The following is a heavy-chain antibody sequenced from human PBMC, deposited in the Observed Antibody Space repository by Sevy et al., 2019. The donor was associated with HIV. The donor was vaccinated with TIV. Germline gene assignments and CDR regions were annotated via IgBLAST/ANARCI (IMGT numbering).Heavy chain of an antibody. CDR2: VYYFGST. CDR1: GASVSAANDY. CDR3: ARDQYYDIGTGLYAMDV. V-gene: IGHV4-61*01. J-gene: IGHJ6*02. Sequence: SETLSLTCSVSGASVSAANDYWSWIRQPPGKGLEWIGNVYYFGSTNYNPSLKSRVTISLDTWKKQFSLKLSSVTAADTALYYCARDQYYDIGTGLYAMDVWGQGTTVTVSS. D-gene: IGHD3-9*01.